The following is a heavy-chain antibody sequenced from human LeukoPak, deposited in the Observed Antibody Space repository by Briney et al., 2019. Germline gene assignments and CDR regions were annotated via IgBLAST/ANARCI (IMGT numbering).Heavy chain of an antibody. J-gene: IGHJ3*02. CDR2: ISANGVNT. D-gene: IGHD5-18*01. CDR3: ARQPAGYSYGAGAFDI. CDR1: GFGSKNYA. V-gene: IGHV3-23*01. Sequence: PGGSLRLSCTTSGFGSKNYAMSWVRLAPGKGLEWVSIISANGVNTYYADSVKGRFTISRDNSKNTLYLQMNSLRAEDTAVYYCARQPAGYSYGAGAFDIWGQGTMVTVSS.